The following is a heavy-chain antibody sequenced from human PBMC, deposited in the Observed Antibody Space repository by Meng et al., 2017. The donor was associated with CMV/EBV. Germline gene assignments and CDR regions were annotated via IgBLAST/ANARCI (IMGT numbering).Heavy chain of an antibody. Sequence: CKASGGTFSSYAISWVRQAPGQGLEWMGGIIPIFGTANYAQKFQGRVTITTDESTSTAYMELSSLRSEDTAVYYCASEGDGVNNGFDPWGQGTLVTVSS. CDR1: GGTFSSYA. D-gene: IGHD2-21*02. CDR2: IIPIFGTA. J-gene: IGHJ5*02. V-gene: IGHV1-69*05. CDR3: ASEGDGVNNGFDP.